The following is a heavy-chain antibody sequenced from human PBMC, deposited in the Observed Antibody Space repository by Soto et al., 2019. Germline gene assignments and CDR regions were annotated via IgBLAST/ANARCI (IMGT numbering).Heavy chain of an antibody. CDR3: VGALTYEVPYYYYGMDV. V-gene: IGHV3-7*01. CDR2: IRQGGNEK. Sequence: EVQLVESGGGLVQPGGSLRLSCAASGFSFSSHWMHWVRQAPGKGLEWVANIRQGGNEKFYVDSVKGRFTISRDNAKKSLYLQMNSLRAEDTAVYYCVGALTYEVPYYYYGMDVWGQGTTVTVSS. D-gene: IGHD3-16*01. CDR1: GFSFSSHW. J-gene: IGHJ6*02.